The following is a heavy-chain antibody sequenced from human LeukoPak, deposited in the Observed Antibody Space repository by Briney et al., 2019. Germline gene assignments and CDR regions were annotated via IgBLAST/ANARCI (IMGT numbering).Heavy chain of an antibody. CDR1: GFTFSSYS. CDR3: ARDSSSWTLFDY. V-gene: IGHV3-21*01. CDR2: ISSSSYI. J-gene: IGHJ4*02. D-gene: IGHD6-13*01. Sequence: GGSLRLSCAASGFTFSSYSMNWVRQAPGKGLEWVSSISSSSYIYYADSVKGRFTISRDNAKNSLYLQMNSLRAEDTAVYYCARDSSSWTLFDYWGQGTLVTVSS.